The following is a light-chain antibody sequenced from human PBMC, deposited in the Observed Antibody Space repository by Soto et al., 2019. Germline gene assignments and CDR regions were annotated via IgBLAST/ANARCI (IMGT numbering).Light chain of an antibody. V-gene: IGKV1-5*03. CDR2: RAS. CDR3: QQYNSYWT. CDR1: QSISSW. J-gene: IGKJ1*01. Sequence: IKRTRSPSTLSASVGDRVAITSRSSQSISSWLAWYQQSPGKAPKLLIYRASSLESGVPSRFSGSGSGTELPLTISSLQPDDFATYYCQQYNSYWTFGQGTKVDI.